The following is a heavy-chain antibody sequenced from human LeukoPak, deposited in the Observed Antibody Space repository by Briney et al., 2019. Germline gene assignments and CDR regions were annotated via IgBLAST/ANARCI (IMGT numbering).Heavy chain of an antibody. CDR3: ARVEITMVRDGSYYYYGMDV. V-gene: IGHV1-69*06. CDR2: IIPIFGTA. Sequence: ASVKGSCTASGGTFSSYAISWVRQAPGQGLEWMGGIIPIFGTANYAQKFQGRVTITADKSTSTAYMELSSLRSEDTAVYYCARVEITMVRDGSYYYYGMDVWGKGTTVTVSS. CDR1: GGTFSSYA. D-gene: IGHD3-10*01. J-gene: IGHJ6*04.